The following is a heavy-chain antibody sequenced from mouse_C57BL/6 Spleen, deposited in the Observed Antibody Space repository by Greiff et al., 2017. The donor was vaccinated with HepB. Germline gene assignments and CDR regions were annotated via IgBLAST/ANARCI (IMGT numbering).Heavy chain of an antibody. CDR2: IYPSDSET. J-gene: IGHJ3*01. CDR3: ARGGGFAY. V-gene: IGHV1-61*01. CDR1: GYTFTSYW. Sequence: QVQLQQPGAELVRPGSSVKLSCKASGYTFTSYWMDWVKQRPGQGLEWIGNIYPSDSETHYNQKFKDKATLTVYKSSSTAYMQLSSLTSEGSAVYDCARGGGFAYWGQGTLVTVSA.